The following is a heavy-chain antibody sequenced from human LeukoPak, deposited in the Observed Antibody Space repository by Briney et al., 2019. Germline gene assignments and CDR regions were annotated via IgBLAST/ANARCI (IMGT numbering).Heavy chain of an antibody. Sequence: GGSLRISCAASGFTFSSHGMCWVRQAPGRGLEWVSSISIGGDTTYSDSVKGRFTISRDNSKNTLYLQLDSLRAEDTAIYYCAKEIRPNDCWGQGTLVTVSS. D-gene: IGHD4-17*01. CDR3: AKEIRPNDC. V-gene: IGHV3-23*01. CDR1: GFTFSSHG. CDR2: ISIGGDTT. J-gene: IGHJ4*02.